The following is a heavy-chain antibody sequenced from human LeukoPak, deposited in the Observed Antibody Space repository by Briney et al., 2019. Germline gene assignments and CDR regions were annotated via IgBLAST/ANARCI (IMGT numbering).Heavy chain of an antibody. CDR1: GYTFSGYF. J-gene: IGHJ4*02. D-gene: IGHD2-2*01. Sequence: GASVKVSCKASGYTFSGYFIYWVRQAPGQGLEWMGWINPNSGGTNFAQKFEGRVTMTRDTSISTAHMELSRLRSDDTAMYYCARRSCSSTSCYDFDYWGQGTLVIVSS. V-gene: IGHV1-2*02. CDR2: INPNSGGT. CDR3: ARRSCSSTSCYDFDY.